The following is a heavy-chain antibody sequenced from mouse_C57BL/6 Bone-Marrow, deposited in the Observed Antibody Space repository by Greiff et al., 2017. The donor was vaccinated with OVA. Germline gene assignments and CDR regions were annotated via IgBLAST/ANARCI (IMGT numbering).Heavy chain of an antibody. Sequence: VKLMESGAELVKPGASVKLSCKASGYTFTEYTIHWVKQRSGQGLEWIGWFYPGSGSIKYNEKFKDKATLTADKSSSTVYMELSRLTSEDSAVYFCARHAYLRYYFDYWGQGTTLTVSS. V-gene: IGHV1-62-2*01. CDR1: GYTFTEYT. CDR2: FYPGSGSI. D-gene: IGHD1-1*01. J-gene: IGHJ2*01. CDR3: ARHAYLRYYFDY.